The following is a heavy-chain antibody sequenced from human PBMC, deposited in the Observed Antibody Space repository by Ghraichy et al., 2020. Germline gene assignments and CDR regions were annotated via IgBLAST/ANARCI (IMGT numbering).Heavy chain of an antibody. CDR1: GDSVTSGSSY. D-gene: IGHD1-14*01. CDR3: ARETLGNPYRGYFQH. CDR2: ASYSGST. Sequence: SETLCLTCTVSGDSVTSGSSYWSWIRQPPGKGLEWIGYASYSGSTNYNPSLKSRVTMSVDTSKSQFSLRLTSVTAADTAVYYCARETLGNPYRGYFQHWGQGTLVTVSS. V-gene: IGHV4-61*01. J-gene: IGHJ1*01.